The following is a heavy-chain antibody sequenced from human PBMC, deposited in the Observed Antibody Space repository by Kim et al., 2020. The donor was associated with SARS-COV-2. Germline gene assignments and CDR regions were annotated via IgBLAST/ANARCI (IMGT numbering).Heavy chain of an antibody. V-gene: IGHV1-69*13. Sequence: SVKVSCKASGGTSSSYAISWVRQAPGQGLEWMGGIIPIFGTANYAQKFQGRVTITADESTSTAYMELSSLRSEDTAVYYCARDGYSGYDLHYYYGMDVWGQGTTVTVSS. CDR2: IIPIFGTA. CDR1: GGTSSSYA. D-gene: IGHD5-12*01. J-gene: IGHJ6*02. CDR3: ARDGYSGYDLHYYYGMDV.